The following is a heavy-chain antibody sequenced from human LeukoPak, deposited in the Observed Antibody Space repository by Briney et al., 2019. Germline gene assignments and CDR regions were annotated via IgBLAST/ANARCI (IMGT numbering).Heavy chain of an antibody. CDR3: ARVVVGAAQDYWYFDL. Sequence: VSYISSSSSYIYYAHLVKGRFTISRDNAKNSLYLQMNSLRAEDTAVYYCARVVVGAAQDYWYFDLWGRGTLVTVSS. D-gene: IGHD2-15*01. J-gene: IGHJ2*01. V-gene: IGHV3-21*01. CDR2: ISSSSSYI.